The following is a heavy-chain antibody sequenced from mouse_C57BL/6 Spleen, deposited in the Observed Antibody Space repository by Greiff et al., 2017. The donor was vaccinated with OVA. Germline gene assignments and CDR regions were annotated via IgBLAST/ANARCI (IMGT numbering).Heavy chain of an antibody. J-gene: IGHJ4*01. CDR1: GYTFTSSW. Sequence: QVQLQQPGAELVMPGASVKLSCKASGYTFTSSWMHWVKQRPGQGLEWIGEIDPSDSYTNYNQKFKGKSTLTVDKSSSTAYMQLSSLTAEDSAIYYCARTITTVGAWDAMDYWGQGTSVTVSS. D-gene: IGHD1-1*01. CDR3: ARTITTVGAWDAMDY. CDR2: IDPSDSYT. V-gene: IGHV1-69*01.